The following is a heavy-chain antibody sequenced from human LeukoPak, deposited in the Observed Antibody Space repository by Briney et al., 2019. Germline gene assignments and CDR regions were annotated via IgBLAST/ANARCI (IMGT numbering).Heavy chain of an antibody. CDR1: GGSIRSYY. CDR3: ARYQLLSPYYFDF. V-gene: IGHV4-59*01. D-gene: IGHD2-2*01. CDR2: IYYSGST. Sequence: SETLSLTCTVSGGSIRSYYWSWIRQPPGKGLEWIGYIYYSGSTNYNPSLKSRVTISVDTSKNQFFLKLSSVTAADTAVYYCARYQLLSPYYFDFWGQGTLVTVST. J-gene: IGHJ4*02.